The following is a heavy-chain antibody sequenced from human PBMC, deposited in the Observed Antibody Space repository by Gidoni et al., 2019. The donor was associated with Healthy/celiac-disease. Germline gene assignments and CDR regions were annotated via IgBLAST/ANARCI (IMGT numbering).Heavy chain of an antibody. Sequence: EVQLVESGGGLVQHGGSVRLSGAASGFTVSSYEMNWVRQAPVKGLEWVSYISSSGSTIYYADSVKGRSTISRDNANNSMYLQMNILRAEDTAVYYCASGAGIAARLNFDYWGQGTLVTVSS. J-gene: IGHJ4*02. CDR3: ASGAGIAARLNFDY. CDR2: ISSSGSTI. CDR1: GFTVSSYE. V-gene: IGHV3-48*03. D-gene: IGHD6-6*01.